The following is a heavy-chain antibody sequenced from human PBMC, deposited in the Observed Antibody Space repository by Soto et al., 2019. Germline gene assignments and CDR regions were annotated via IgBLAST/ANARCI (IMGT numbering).Heavy chain of an antibody. D-gene: IGHD3-16*01. CDR2: ISAYNGNT. CDR1: GYTFTNFG. V-gene: IGHV1-18*01. CDR3: ARGGTPIAY. J-gene: IGHJ4*02. Sequence: ASVKVSCKASGYTFTNFGISWVRQAPGQGLERMGWISAYNGNTKYAQNFQGRVTMTTDTSTSTAYMELRSLRSDVTAVYYCARGGTPIAYWGQGTLVTVSS.